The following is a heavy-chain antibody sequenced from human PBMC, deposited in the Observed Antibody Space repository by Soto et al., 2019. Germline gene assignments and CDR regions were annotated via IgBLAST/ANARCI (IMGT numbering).Heavy chain of an antibody. CDR1: GYTFSSYG. Sequence: QVQLVQSGAEVKKPGASVKVSCKASGYTFSSYGISWVRQAPGQGLEWMGWISAYSGNTNYAQKLQGRVTMTTDTYSRTAYIELSSLSSDDTSLYYCARGYSLDVWGQGTTVTVSS. CDR3: ARGYSLDV. CDR2: ISAYSGNT. J-gene: IGHJ6*02. D-gene: IGHD3-10*01. V-gene: IGHV1-18*01.